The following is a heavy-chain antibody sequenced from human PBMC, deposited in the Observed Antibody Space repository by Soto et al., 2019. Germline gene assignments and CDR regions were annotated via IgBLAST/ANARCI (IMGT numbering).Heavy chain of an antibody. V-gene: IGHV4-59*01. CDR2: IYYSGST. J-gene: IGHJ4*02. CDR3: AVSLDTANFDY. CDR1: GGSISSYY. D-gene: IGHD5-18*01. Sequence: ASETLSLTCTVSGGSISSYYWSWIRQPPGKGLEWIGYIYYSGSTNYNPSLKSRVTISVDTSKNQFSLKLSSVTAADTAVYYCAVSLDTANFDYWGQGTLVTVSS.